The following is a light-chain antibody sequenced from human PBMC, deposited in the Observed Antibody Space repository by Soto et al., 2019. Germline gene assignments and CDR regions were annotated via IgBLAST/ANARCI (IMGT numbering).Light chain of an antibody. Sequence: QSALTQPPSASGSPGQSVTISCTGTSSDVGGYDYVSWYQQHPGKAPKLMIYEVTIRPSGVSDRFSGSKSGNTASLTVSGLQAEDEADYYCSSFSSSTSLYVFGTGTQVTVL. V-gene: IGLV2-8*01. CDR2: EVT. CDR3: SSFSSSTSLYV. CDR1: SSDVGGYDY. J-gene: IGLJ1*01.